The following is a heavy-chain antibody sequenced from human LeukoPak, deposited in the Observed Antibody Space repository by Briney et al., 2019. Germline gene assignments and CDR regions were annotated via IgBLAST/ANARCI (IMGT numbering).Heavy chain of an antibody. J-gene: IGHJ4*02. D-gene: IGHD2-21*01. Sequence: GGPLRLSCEASGFAFSSYWASWVRQAPGKGLEWVANINQDGNSQNYVDSVRGRFTISKDNAKNSVYLQMNSLRAEDTAVYYCARSLWPEDYWGQGILVTVPS. CDR3: ARSLWPEDY. CDR2: INQDGNSQ. V-gene: IGHV3-7*01. CDR1: GFAFSSYW.